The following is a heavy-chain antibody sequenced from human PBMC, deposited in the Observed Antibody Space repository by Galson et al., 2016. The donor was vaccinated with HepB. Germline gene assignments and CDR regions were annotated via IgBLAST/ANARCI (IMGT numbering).Heavy chain of an antibody. J-gene: IGHJ4*02. CDR3: ARTMIRGVVRALVFDS. D-gene: IGHD3-10*01. Sequence: SLRLSCAASGFTFSTYWLSWVRQAPGKGLEWVANIAPDGGETYFVDPVKGRFSISRDNSKNALNLQMNSLRGEDTAVYYCARTMIRGVVRALVFDSWGQGTLVTVSS. CDR1: GFTFSTYW. V-gene: IGHV3-7*01. CDR2: IAPDGGET.